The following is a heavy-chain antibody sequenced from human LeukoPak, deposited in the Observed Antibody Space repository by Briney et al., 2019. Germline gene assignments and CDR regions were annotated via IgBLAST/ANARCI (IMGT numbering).Heavy chain of an antibody. Sequence: GGSLRLSCAASGFTFSSYWMSWVRQAPGKGLEWVANIKEDGSEKYYVASVTGRFIISRDNAKSSLTLQMSSLGAEDTAMYYCARLLGDSTIYDLWGPGTQVTVSS. J-gene: IGHJ5*02. V-gene: IGHV3-7*01. CDR1: GFTFSSYW. D-gene: IGHD3-16*01. CDR3: ARLLGDSTIYDL. CDR2: IKEDGSEK.